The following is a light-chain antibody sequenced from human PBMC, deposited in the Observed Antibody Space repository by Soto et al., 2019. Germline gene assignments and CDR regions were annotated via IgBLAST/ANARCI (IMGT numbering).Light chain of an antibody. CDR3: QQYDTYWT. V-gene: IGKV1-5*03. Sequence: DIQMTQSPSTLSASVGDRVTITCRASQSISNWLAWYQQKPGKGPKLLIYKASSVENGVPSRFSGSGSGTEFTLTISSLQPDDFATYYCQQYDTYWTFGQGTKVVFK. CDR2: KAS. CDR1: QSISNW. J-gene: IGKJ1*01.